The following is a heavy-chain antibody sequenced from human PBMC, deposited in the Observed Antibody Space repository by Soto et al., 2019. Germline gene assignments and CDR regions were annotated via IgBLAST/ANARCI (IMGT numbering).Heavy chain of an antibody. J-gene: IGHJ4*02. CDR3: ARDIGEMSAV. CDR2: ISSSSSYI. CDR1: GFTFSSST. D-gene: IGHD3-10*01. Sequence: SLRLSCTGSGFTFSSSTMTWVRQGPGKGLEWVSSISSSSSYIYFADSLKGRFTISRDNAKNSLYLQMNSLRAEDTAVYYCARDIGEMSAVWGQGTQVTVSS. V-gene: IGHV3-21*06.